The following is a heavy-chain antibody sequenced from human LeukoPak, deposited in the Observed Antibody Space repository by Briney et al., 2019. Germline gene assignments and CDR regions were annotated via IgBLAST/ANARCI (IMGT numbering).Heavy chain of an antibody. D-gene: IGHD1-26*01. Sequence: PGGSLRLSCAASGFPFDDYAMHWVRQAPGKDLEWVSGISWNSGSLDYVDSVKGRFTISRDNAKNSLYLEMNSLRPEDTALYYCAKGTGRYWTFLDYWGQGAPVTVSS. CDR2: ISWNSGSL. V-gene: IGHV3-9*01. J-gene: IGHJ4*02. CDR3: AKGTGRYWTFLDY. CDR1: GFPFDDYA.